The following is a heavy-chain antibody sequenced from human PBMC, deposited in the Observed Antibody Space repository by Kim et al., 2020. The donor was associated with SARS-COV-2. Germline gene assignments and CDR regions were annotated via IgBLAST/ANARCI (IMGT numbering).Heavy chain of an antibody. J-gene: IGHJ4*02. D-gene: IGHD5-18*01. Sequence: PSLKSRVTISVDTSKNQFSLKLSSVTAADTAVYYCARKSSVDTAMVFDYWGQGTLVTVSS. V-gene: IGHV4-59*01. CDR3: ARKSSVDTAMVFDY.